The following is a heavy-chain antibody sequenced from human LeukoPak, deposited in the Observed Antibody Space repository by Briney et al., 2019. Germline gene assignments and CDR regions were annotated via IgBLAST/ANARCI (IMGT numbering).Heavy chain of an antibody. D-gene: IGHD4-23*01. V-gene: IGHV3-23*01. Sequence: GGSLRLSCAASGFTFSSYAMSWVRQAPGKGLEWVSAVSGSGGSTYYADSVKGRFTISRDNSKNTLYLQMNSLRAEDTAVYYCAKVLGGNSAAFDYWGQGTLVTVSS. J-gene: IGHJ4*02. CDR1: GFTFSSYA. CDR2: VSGSGGST. CDR3: AKVLGGNSAAFDY.